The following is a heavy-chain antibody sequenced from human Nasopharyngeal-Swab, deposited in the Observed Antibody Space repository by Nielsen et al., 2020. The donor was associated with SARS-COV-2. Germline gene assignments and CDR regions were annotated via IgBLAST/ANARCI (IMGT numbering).Heavy chain of an antibody. CDR2: IYNSGST. D-gene: IGHD2-15*01. CDR1: GGSISSYY. V-gene: IGHV4-59*01. Sequence: SETLSLTCTVSGGSISSYYWSWIRQPPGKGLEWIGDIYNSGSTNYNPSLKSRVTISVDTSKNQFSLKLSSVTAADTAVYYCARVSFRTSNIVVVPYYYMDVWGKGTRVTVYS. J-gene: IGHJ6*03. CDR3: ARVSFRTSNIVVVPYYYMDV.